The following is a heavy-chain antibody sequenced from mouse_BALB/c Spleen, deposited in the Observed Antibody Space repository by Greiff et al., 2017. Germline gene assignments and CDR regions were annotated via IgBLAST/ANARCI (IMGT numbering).Heavy chain of an antibody. D-gene: IGHD1-1*01. Sequence: VQLLQSGAELVRPGSSVKISCKASGYAFSSYWMNWVKQRPGQGLEWIGQIYPGDGDTNYNGKFKGKATLTADKSSSTAYMQLSSLTSEDSAVYFCARGITTVGSYFDYWGQGTTLTVSS. CDR3: ARGITTVGSYFDY. V-gene: IGHV1-80*01. CDR1: GYAFSSYW. CDR2: IYPGDGDT. J-gene: IGHJ2*01.